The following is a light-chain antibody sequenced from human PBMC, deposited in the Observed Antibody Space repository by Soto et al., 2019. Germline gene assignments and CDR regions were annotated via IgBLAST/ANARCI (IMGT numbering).Light chain of an antibody. CDR2: AVS. Sequence: QSVLTQPASVSGSPGQSITISCTGTSIDVGGYNYVSWYQQHPGKAPQLMIYAVSNRPSGVSNRFSASKSGNTASLFISGLQAEDEADYYCSSYTSDSSYVFGSGNKVTVL. V-gene: IGLV2-14*01. CDR3: SSYTSDSSYV. CDR1: SIDVGGYNY. J-gene: IGLJ1*01.